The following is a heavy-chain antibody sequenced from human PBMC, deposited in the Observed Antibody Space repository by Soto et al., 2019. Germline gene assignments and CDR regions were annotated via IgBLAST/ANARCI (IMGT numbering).Heavy chain of an antibody. CDR3: AKAPRMVYYYGSGSYFDY. D-gene: IGHD3-10*01. CDR2: ISGSGGST. J-gene: IGHJ4*02. V-gene: IGHV3-23*01. CDR1: GFTFSSYA. Sequence: EVQLLESGGGLVQPGGSLRLSCAASGFTFSSYAMSWVRQAPGKGLEWVSAISGSGGSTYYADSVKGRFTISRDNSKNTLYLQMNSLRAEDTAVYYCAKAPRMVYYYGSGSYFDYWGQGTLVTVSS.